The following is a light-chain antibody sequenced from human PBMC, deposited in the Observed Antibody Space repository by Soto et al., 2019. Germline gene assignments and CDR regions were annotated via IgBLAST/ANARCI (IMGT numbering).Light chain of an antibody. J-gene: IGLJ1*01. CDR1: SSDVGGYNY. Sequence: QSVLTQPASVSGSPGQSITISCTGTSSDVGGYNYVSWYQQHPVKAPKLMIYDVTNRPSGVSDRFSGSKSGNTASLTISGLQAEYESVYYCSSYSSISTPYVFGTATKVTDL. CDR3: SSYSSISTPYV. CDR2: DVT. V-gene: IGLV2-14*01.